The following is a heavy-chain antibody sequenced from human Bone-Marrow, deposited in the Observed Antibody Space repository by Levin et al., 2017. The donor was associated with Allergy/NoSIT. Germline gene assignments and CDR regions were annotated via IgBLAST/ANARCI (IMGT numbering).Heavy chain of an antibody. D-gene: IGHD5-18*01. J-gene: IGHJ4*02. V-gene: IGHV4-38-2*02. CDR1: GYSISSGYY. CDR3: AGFQRGYSSEIDY. Sequence: SETLSLTCTVSGYSISSGYYWGWIRQPPGKGLEWIGIIYNSGSSYYDPSLKSRVAISVDASKNQFSLKLTSVTAADTADYYCAGFQRGYSSEIDYWGQGTLVTVSS. CDR2: IYNSGSS.